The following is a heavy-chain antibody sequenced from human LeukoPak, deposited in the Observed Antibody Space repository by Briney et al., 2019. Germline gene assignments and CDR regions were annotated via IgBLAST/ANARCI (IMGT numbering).Heavy chain of an antibody. D-gene: IGHD4-11*01. Sequence: PSETLSLTCTVSGGSISSSSYYWAWIRQPPGKGLEWIGSIYYSGSTYYNPSLKSRVTISVDTSKNQFSLKLSSVTAADTAVYYCARLGDYSNGVYNWVDPWGQGTLVTVSS. CDR3: ARLGDYSNGVYNWVDP. J-gene: IGHJ5*02. V-gene: IGHV4-39*01. CDR2: IYYSGST. CDR1: GGSISSSSYY.